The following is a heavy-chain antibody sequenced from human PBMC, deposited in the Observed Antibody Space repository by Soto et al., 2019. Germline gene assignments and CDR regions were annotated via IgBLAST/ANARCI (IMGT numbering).Heavy chain of an antibody. J-gene: IGHJ4*02. D-gene: IGHD6-13*01. Sequence: GGSLRLSCAASGFTFSSYGMHWVRQAPGKGLEWVAVISYDGSNKYYADSVKGRFTISRDNSKNTLYLQMNSLRAEDTAVYYCAKDHYFFGQLGYWGQGTLVTVSS. V-gene: IGHV3-30*18. CDR2: ISYDGSNK. CDR1: GFTFSSYG. CDR3: AKDHYFFGQLGY.